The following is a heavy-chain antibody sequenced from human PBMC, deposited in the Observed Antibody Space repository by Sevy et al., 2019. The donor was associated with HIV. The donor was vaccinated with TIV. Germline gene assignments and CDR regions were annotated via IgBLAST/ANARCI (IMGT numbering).Heavy chain of an antibody. Sequence: GGSLRLSCAASGLTPSTYGIHWVRQAPDKGLEWVAVIGYDGNNKFYADSVKGRFTISRDDSKNTVFLQMDSLRAEDTAVYYCARDPRIYGDYLLAYFDYWGQRTLVTVSS. CDR1: GLTPSTYG. D-gene: IGHD4-17*01. CDR2: IGYDGNNK. V-gene: IGHV3-33*01. CDR3: ARDPRIYGDYLLAYFDY. J-gene: IGHJ4*02.